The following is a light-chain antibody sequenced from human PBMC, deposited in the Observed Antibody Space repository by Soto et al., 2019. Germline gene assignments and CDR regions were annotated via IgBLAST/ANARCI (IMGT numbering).Light chain of an antibody. CDR3: QSYDSSLSGSYV. J-gene: IGLJ1*01. CDR2: DNN. Sequence: QSALTQPPSVSRAPGQRVTISCTGSSSNIGSGYDVHWYQQLPGTAPKVLIYDNNNRPSGVPDRISGSKSGTSASLAITGLQAEDEADYYCQSYDSSLSGSYVFGTGTKVTVL. V-gene: IGLV1-40*01. CDR1: SSNIGSGYD.